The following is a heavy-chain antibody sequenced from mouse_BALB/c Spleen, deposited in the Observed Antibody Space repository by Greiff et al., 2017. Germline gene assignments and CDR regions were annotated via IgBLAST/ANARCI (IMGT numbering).Heavy chain of an antibody. D-gene: IGHD3-1*01. CDR1: GYTFSSYW. J-gene: IGHJ3*01. CDR3: ARPARATSFAY. Sequence: QVQLQQSGPQLVRPGASVKISCKASGYTFSSYWIEWVKQRPGHGLEWIGEILPGSGSTNYNEKFKGKATFTADTYSNTAYMQLSSLTSEDSAVDYCARPARATSFAYWGQGTLVTVSA. CDR2: ILPGSGST. V-gene: IGHV1-9*01.